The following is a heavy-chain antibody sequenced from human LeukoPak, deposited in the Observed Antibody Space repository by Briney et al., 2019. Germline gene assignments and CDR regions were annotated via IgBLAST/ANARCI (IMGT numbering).Heavy chain of an antibody. D-gene: IGHD6-6*01. CDR2: IYYSGST. Sequence: SETLSLTCTVSGGSISSSSYSWGWVRQPPGKGLEWIGSIYYSGSTYYNPSLKSRVTISVDTSKNQFSLELSSVTAADTAVYYCARPHRSSEPYYFDYWGQGTLVTVSS. CDR3: ARPHRSSEPYYFDY. J-gene: IGHJ4*02. V-gene: IGHV4-39*01. CDR1: GGSISSSSYS.